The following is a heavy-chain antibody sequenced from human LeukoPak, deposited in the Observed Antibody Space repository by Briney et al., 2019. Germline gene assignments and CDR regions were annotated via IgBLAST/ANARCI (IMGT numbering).Heavy chain of an antibody. CDR1: GFTFSNYW. CDR2: INQDGSEE. D-gene: IGHD5-12*01. J-gene: IGHJ4*02. Sequence: AGSLRLSCAASGFTFSNYWMTWVRQAPGKGLEWGAHINQDGSEEHYMDSVKARFTISRDNAKNSLSLQINSLRAEDTAVYYCVRDGGVSGYDLLDDWGQGTLVTVSS. CDR3: VRDGGVSGYDLLDD. V-gene: IGHV3-7*01.